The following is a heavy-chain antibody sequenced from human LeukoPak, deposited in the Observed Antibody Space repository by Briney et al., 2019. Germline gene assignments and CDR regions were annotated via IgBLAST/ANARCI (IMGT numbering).Heavy chain of an antibody. CDR3: ARGDLGYCSSTSCYKGGYYYYYMDV. CDR1: GYTFTTYY. D-gene: IGHD2-2*02. Sequence: ASVKVSCKASGYTFTTYYIHWVRQAPGQGLEWMGIINPSGGTTSYAQKFQGRVTITRNTSISTAYMELSSLRSEDTAVYYCARGDLGYCSSTSCYKGGYYYYYMDVWGKGTTVTVSS. V-gene: IGHV1-46*01. CDR2: INPSGGTT. J-gene: IGHJ6*03.